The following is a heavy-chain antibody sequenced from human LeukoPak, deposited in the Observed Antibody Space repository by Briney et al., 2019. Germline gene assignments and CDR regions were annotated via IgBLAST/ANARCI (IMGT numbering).Heavy chain of an antibody. CDR3: ARDGFGEPDY. J-gene: IGHJ4*02. V-gene: IGHV1-2*02. Sequence: GASVKVSCKASGYTFTSYGISWVRQAPGQGLEWMGWINPNSGGTNYAQKFQGRVTMTRDTSISTAYMELSRLRSDDTAVYYCARDGFGEPDYWGQGTLVTVSS. CDR1: GYTFTSYG. CDR2: INPNSGGT. D-gene: IGHD3-10*01.